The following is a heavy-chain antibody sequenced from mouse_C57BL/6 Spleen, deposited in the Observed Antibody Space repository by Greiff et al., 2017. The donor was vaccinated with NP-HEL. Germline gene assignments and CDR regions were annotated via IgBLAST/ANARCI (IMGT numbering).Heavy chain of an antibody. Sequence: EVMLVESGGGLVKPGGSLKLSCAASGFTFSDYGMHWVRQAPEKGLEWVAYIRSGSSTIYYADTVKGRFTISRDNAKNTLFLQITSLRAEETAMDYCARQGGSTVVAKDAMDYWGQGTSVTVSS. CDR1: GFTFSDYG. CDR3: ARQGGSTVVAKDAMDY. CDR2: IRSGSSTI. J-gene: IGHJ4*01. D-gene: IGHD1-1*01. V-gene: IGHV5-17*01.